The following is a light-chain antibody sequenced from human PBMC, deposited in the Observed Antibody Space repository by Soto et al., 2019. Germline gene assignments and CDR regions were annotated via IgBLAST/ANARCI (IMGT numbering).Light chain of an antibody. CDR3: QQYSFVPLT. V-gene: IGKV3-20*01. J-gene: IGKJ1*01. CDR1: QSVARNF. Sequence: EIVLTQSPGTLSLSPGERATLSCRASQSVARNFLAWYQRIPGEAPRLLIYGASTRATDIPDRFSGSGSGTDFTLSISRLEPEDFAVYYCQQYSFVPLTFGQGTQVQLK. CDR2: GAS.